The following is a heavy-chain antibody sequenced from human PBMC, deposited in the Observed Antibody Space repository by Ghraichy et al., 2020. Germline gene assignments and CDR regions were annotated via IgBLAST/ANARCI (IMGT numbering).Heavy chain of an antibody. CDR3: AKPRGIFGVVTPPGY. Sequence: GESLNISCAASGFTFSSYAMSWVRQAPGKGLEWVSAISGSGGSTYYADSVKGRFTISRDNSKNTLYLQMNSLRAEDTAVYYCAKPRGIFGVVTPPGYWGQGTLVTVSS. CDR1: GFTFSSYA. V-gene: IGHV3-23*01. J-gene: IGHJ4*02. CDR2: ISGSGGST. D-gene: IGHD3-3*01.